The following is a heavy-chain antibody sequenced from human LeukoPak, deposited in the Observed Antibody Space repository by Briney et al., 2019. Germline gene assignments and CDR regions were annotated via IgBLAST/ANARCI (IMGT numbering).Heavy chain of an antibody. J-gene: IGHJ4*02. Sequence: PGGSLRLSCAASGFTFSSYGIHWVRQAPGKGLEWLANIKGDGSDKNYVDSVKGRFTISRDNAKNSLFLQMSSLRGEDTALYYCATEHWGPNSWGQGTPVTVSS. CDR2: IKGDGSDK. CDR1: GFTFSSYG. D-gene: IGHD3-16*01. CDR3: ATEHWGPNS. V-gene: IGHV3-7*01.